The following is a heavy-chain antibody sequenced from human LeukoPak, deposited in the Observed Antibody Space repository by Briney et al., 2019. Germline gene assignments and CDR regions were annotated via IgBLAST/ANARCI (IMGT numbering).Heavy chain of an antibody. CDR1: GGSISSSSYY. J-gene: IGHJ5*02. D-gene: IGHD6-19*01. CDR2: IYYSGST. CDR3: ASPRGQWLVQGNWFDP. Sequence: SETLSLTCTVSGGSISSSSYYWGWIRQPPGKGLEWIGSIYYSGSTYYNPSLKSRVTISVDTSKNQFSLKLSSVTAADTAVYYCASPRGQWLVQGNWFDPWGQGTLVTVSS. V-gene: IGHV4-39*01.